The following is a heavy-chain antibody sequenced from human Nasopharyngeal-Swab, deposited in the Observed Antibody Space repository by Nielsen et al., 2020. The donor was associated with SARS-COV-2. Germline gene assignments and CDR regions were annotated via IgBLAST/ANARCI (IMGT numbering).Heavy chain of an antibody. CDR3: AKLCELYGDYDNY. Sequence: SLKISCAASGFTFDDYAMHWVRQAPGKGLEWVSGISWNSGSIGYADSVKGRFTISRDNAKNSLYLQMNSLRAEDTALHYCAKLCELYGDYDNYWGQGTLVTVSS. V-gene: IGHV3-9*01. D-gene: IGHD4-17*01. CDR1: GFTFDDYA. CDR2: ISWNSGSI. J-gene: IGHJ4*02.